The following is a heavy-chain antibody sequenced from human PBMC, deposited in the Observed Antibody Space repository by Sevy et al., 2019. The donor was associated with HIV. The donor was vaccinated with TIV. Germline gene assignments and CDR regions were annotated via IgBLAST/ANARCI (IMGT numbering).Heavy chain of an antibody. CDR2: MKEDGSEK. Sequence: GGSLRLSCAASGFTFSSYWMSWVRQAPGKGLEWVATMKEDGSEKSYVDSVKGRFTIPRDNAKNSLYLQMNSVRVDDTALYYCVREGLGGFSYSLDCWGQGTMVTVSS. CDR1: GFTFSSYW. CDR3: VREGLGGFSYSLDC. J-gene: IGHJ4*02. D-gene: IGHD5-18*01. V-gene: IGHV3-7*01.